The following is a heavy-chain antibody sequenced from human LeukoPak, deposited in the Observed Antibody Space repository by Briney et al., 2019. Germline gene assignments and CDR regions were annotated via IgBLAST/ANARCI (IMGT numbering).Heavy chain of an antibody. J-gene: IGHJ4*02. CDR2: ISYDGSNK. V-gene: IGHV3-30-3*02. CDR1: GFTFSSYA. Sequence: GSLRLSCAASGFTFSSYAMHWVRQAPGKGLEWVAVISYDGSNKYYADSVKGRFTISRDDSKNTLYLQMNSLRAEDTAVYYCAKSIPYYYDSSGYCDSWGQGTLVTVSS. CDR3: AKSIPYYYDSSGYCDS. D-gene: IGHD3-22*01.